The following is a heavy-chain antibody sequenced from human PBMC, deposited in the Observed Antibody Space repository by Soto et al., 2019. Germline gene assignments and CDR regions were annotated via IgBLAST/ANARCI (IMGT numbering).Heavy chain of an antibody. CDR1: GFTFSSYA. Sequence: EVQLLESGGGLVQPGGSLRLSCAASGFTFSSYAMSWVRQSPGNGLEWVSAISGTGGSTYYANSVKGRFTGSRDNSKDTLYLQMHGLRADDTAVYYCAKVRPSLGGTGRGAMDVWGQGTTVTVSS. CDR3: AKVRPSLGGTGRGAMDV. D-gene: IGHD3-16*01. CDR2: ISGTGGST. V-gene: IGHV3-23*01. J-gene: IGHJ6*02.